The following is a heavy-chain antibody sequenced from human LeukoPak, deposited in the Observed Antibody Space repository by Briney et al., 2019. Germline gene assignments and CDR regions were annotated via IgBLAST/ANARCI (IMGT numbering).Heavy chain of an antibody. CDR3: ANNLGYYYGSGSYPDY. D-gene: IGHD3-10*01. J-gene: IGHJ4*02. Sequence: GGPLRLSCAASGFTFSSYAMSWVRQAPGKGLEWVSAISGSGGSTYYADSVKGRFTISRDNSKNTLYLQMNSLRAEDTAVYYCANNLGYYYGSGSYPDYWGQGTLVTVSS. CDR1: GFTFSSYA. CDR2: ISGSGGST. V-gene: IGHV3-23*01.